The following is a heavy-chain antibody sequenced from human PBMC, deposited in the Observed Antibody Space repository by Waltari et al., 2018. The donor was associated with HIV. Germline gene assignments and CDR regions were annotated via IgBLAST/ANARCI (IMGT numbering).Heavy chain of an antibody. D-gene: IGHD2-15*01. J-gene: IGHJ6*02. CDR1: GGFISGYY. V-gene: IGHV4-59*01. Sequence: QVQLQESGPGLVKPSETLSLSCTVSGGFISGYYCTWIRQPPGKGLGWIGYIYDSGSTNYNPPHGSRVTISLDTSKNQLSLKLSAVTAADTAVYFCARGGVVAPPSYYYGMDVWGPGTTVIVSS. CDR3: ARGGVVAPPSYYYGMDV. CDR2: IYDSGST.